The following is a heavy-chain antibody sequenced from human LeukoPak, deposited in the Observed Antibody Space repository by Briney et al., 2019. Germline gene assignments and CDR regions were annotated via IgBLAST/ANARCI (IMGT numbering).Heavy chain of an antibody. V-gene: IGHV3-7*01. Sequence: QPGGSLRLSCAAPGFTFSSYWMSWVRQAPGKGLEWVANIKQDGSEKYYVDSVKGRFTISRDNAKNSLYLQMNSLRAEDTAVYYCARDPSAPKTFRRDAFDIWGQGTMVTVSS. CDR1: GFTFSSYW. J-gene: IGHJ3*02. CDR2: IKQDGSEK. CDR3: ARDPSAPKTFRRDAFDI. D-gene: IGHD2/OR15-2a*01.